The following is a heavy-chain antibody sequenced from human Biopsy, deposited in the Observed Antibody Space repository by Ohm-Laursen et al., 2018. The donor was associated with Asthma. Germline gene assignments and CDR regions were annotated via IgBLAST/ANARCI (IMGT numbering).Heavy chain of an antibody. CDR1: GFMFRSFG. D-gene: IGHD5-12*01. Sequence: RSLRLSCSASGFMFRSFGMHWVRQAPGKGLEWVAVISYDGNHKFYEDSVKGRFTISRDNSKNTLYLQMNSLRTEDTAVYYCEKRRGYSGHDNDYWGQGTLVIVSS. V-gene: IGHV3-30*18. CDR2: ISYDGNHK. J-gene: IGHJ4*02. CDR3: EKRRGYSGHDNDY.